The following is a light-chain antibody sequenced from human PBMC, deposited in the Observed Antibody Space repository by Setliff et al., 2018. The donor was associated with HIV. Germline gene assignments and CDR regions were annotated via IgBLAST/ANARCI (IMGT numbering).Light chain of an antibody. V-gene: IGLV2-14*01. CDR2: EVS. CDR3: SSYTANIRVV. Sequence: QSVLSQPASVSGSPGQSITISCTGTSGDIGAYDYVSWYQQYPHNAPKLMIYEVSLRPSGVSNRFSGSKSGNTASLTISGLQVEDEAHYYCSSYTANIRVVFGGGTKVTVL. CDR1: SGDIGAYDY. J-gene: IGLJ3*02.